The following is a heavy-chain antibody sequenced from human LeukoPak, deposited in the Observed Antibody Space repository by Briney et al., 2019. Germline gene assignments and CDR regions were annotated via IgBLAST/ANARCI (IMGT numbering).Heavy chain of an antibody. D-gene: IGHD3-10*01. CDR1: GGSISSSSYY. CDR2: IYYSGST. V-gene: IGHV4-61*05. J-gene: IGHJ3*02. CDR3: ARHLWFGEDNHLGAFDI. Sequence: SETLSLTCTVSGGSISSSSYYWSWIRQPPGKGLEWIGYIYYSGSTNYNPSLKSRVTISVDTSKDQFSLKLSSVTAADTAVYYCARHLWFGEDNHLGAFDIWGQGTMVTVSS.